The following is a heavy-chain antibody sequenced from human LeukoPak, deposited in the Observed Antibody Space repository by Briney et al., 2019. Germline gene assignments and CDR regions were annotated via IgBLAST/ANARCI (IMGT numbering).Heavy chain of an antibody. CDR1: GGSFSGYY. Sequence: SETLSLTCAVCGGSFSGYYWSWIRQPPGKGVEWIGEINHSGSTNYNSYLKSRVTISVDPSKNQFSLKLSSVTAADTAVYYCARGITMVRGVIGDIFDYWGQGTLVTVSS. V-gene: IGHV4-34*01. J-gene: IGHJ4*02. CDR2: INHSGST. D-gene: IGHD3-10*01. CDR3: ARGITMVRGVIGDIFDY.